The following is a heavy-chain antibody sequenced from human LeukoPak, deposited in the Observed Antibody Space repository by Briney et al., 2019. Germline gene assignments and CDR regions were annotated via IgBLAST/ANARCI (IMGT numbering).Heavy chain of an antibody. CDR3: ARCFGNRPYAFDI. V-gene: IGHV4-61*01. J-gene: IGHJ3*02. D-gene: IGHD3-10*01. CDR1: GGSVSSGSYY. Sequence: SETLSLTCTVSGGSVSSGSYYWSWIRQPPGKGLEWIGYIYHSGSTNYNPSLKRRVTISVDTSKNQFSLKLSSVTAADTAVYYCARCFGNRPYAFDIWGQGTMVTVSS. CDR2: IYHSGST.